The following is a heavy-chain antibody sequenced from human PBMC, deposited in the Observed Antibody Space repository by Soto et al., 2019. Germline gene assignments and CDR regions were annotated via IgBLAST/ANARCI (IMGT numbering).Heavy chain of an antibody. CDR2: IGPYGNSI. CDR1: GFSFRDYF. CDR3: ARDDHTYGVD. Sequence: SLKISRAASGFSFRDYFLIWLRQAPGKGLEWVSYIGPYGNSIYYADSVKGRFTISRDDATKSLHLHMNSLRTDDTAVYYCARDDHTYGVDWGQGTPVTVSS. V-gene: IGHV3-11*01. D-gene: IGHD2-21*01. J-gene: IGHJ4*02.